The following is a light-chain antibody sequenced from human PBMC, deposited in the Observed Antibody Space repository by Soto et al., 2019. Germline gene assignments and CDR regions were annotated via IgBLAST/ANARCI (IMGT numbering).Light chain of an antibody. Sequence: DIQMTQSPSSLSASVGDRVTITCRASQSISSYLNWYQQKPGKAPKLLIYAASSLQSGVPSRFSGSGSGTDFTLTISSLQPEDFATYYCQQSYSTTPFFGQGTKLEIK. CDR3: QQSYSTTPF. V-gene: IGKV1-39*01. J-gene: IGKJ2*01. CDR2: AAS. CDR1: QSISSY.